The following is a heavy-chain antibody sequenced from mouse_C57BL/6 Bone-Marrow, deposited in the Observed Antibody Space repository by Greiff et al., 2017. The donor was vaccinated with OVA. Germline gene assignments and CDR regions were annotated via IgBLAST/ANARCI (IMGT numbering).Heavy chain of an antibody. Sequence: VKLQESGPELVKPGASVKISCKASGYAFSSSWMNWVKQRPGKGLEWIGRIYPGDGDTNYNGKFKGKATLTADKSSSTAYMQLSSLTSEDSAVYFCARPSLPSYAMDYWGQGTSVTVSS. V-gene: IGHV1-82*01. CDR3: ARPSLPSYAMDY. D-gene: IGHD2-1*01. J-gene: IGHJ4*01. CDR1: GYAFSSSW. CDR2: IYPGDGDT.